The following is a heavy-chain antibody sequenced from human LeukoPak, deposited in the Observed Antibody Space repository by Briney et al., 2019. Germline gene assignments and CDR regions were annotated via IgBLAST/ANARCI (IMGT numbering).Heavy chain of an antibody. J-gene: IGHJ6*03. Sequence: PGGSLRLSCAASGFTFGDYNMRWIRQAPGKGLEWVSSISRSGSTKYYADSVKGRFTISRDNAKNSLFLQMSSLRAEDTAVYYCARVLRYCSGGNCYSGGLGYMDVWGKGTTVTISS. CDR2: ISRSGSTK. V-gene: IGHV3-11*01. CDR1: GFTFGDYN. CDR3: ARVLRYCSGGNCYSGGLGYMDV. D-gene: IGHD2-15*01.